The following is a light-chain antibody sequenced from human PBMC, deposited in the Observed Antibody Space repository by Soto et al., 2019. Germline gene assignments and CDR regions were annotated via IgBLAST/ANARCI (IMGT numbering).Light chain of an antibody. CDR1: QSVSSY. CDR2: DAS. J-gene: IGKJ2*01. V-gene: IGKV3-11*01. CDR3: QQFSASPYT. Sequence: EIVLTQSPATLSLSPGERATLSCRASQSVSSYLAWYQQKPGQAPRLLIYDASNRATGIPARFSGSGSGTDFTLTISSLEPEDFAVYYCQQFSASPYTFGQGTRLDI.